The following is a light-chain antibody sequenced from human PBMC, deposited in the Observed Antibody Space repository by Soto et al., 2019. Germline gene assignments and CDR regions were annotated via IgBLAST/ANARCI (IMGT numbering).Light chain of an antibody. V-gene: IGKV3-20*01. Sequence: FVLTQSPGTLSLSPWERATLSCRASQTVRNNYLAWYQQKPGQAPRLLIYDASSRATGIPDRFCGGGSGTDFTLTISRLEPEDFAVYYCQQFSSYPLTFGGGTKVDIK. CDR3: QQFSSYPLT. J-gene: IGKJ4*01. CDR2: DAS. CDR1: QTVRNNY.